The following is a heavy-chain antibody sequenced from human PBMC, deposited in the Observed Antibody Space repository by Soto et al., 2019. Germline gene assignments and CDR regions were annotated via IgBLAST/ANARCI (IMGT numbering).Heavy chain of an antibody. D-gene: IGHD2-2*01. CDR1: GGTFSSYT. CDR3: ARDKAVVPAAMRDDFDY. J-gene: IGHJ4*02. V-gene: IGHV1-69*04. CDR2: IIPILGIA. Sequence: ASVKVSCKASGGTFSSYTISWVRQAPGQGLEWMGRIIPILGIANYAQEFQGRVTITADKSTSTAYMELSSLRSEDTAVYYCARDKAVVPAAMRDDFDYWGQGTLVTVSS.